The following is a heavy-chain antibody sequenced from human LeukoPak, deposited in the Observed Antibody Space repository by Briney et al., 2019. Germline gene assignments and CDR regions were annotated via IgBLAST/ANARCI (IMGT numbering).Heavy chain of an antibody. V-gene: IGHV3-21*01. CDR3: ARDRGLYDSSGYYYLDY. Sequence: GGSLRLSCAASGFTFSSYGMNWVRQAPGKGLEWVSSISSSSSYIYYADSVKGRCTISRDNAKNSLYLQMNSLRAEDTAVYYCARDRGLYDSSGYYYLDYWGQGTLVTVSS. D-gene: IGHD3-22*01. CDR2: ISSSSSYI. J-gene: IGHJ4*02. CDR1: GFTFSSYG.